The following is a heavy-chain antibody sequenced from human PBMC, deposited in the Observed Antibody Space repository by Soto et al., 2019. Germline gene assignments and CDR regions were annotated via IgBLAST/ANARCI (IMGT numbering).Heavy chain of an antibody. J-gene: IGHJ6*02. D-gene: IGHD2-8*01. CDR3: AKEGGCTNGVCYTGYYYYGMDV. Sequence: GGSLRLSCAASGFTFSSYAMSWVRQAPGKGLEWVSAISGSGGSTYYADSVKGRFTISRDNSKNTLYLQMNSLRAEDTAVYYCAKEGGCTNGVCYTGYYYYGMDVWGQGTTVTVS. CDR1: GFTFSSYA. CDR2: ISGSGGST. V-gene: IGHV3-23*01.